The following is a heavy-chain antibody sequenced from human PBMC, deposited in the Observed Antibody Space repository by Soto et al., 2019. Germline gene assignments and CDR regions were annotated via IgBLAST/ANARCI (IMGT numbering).Heavy chain of an antibody. CDR1: GGSFSGYY. D-gene: IGHD2-2*01. CDR3: ARQALSVIVVVPALNWFDP. Sequence: PSETLSLTCAVYGGSFSGYYWSWIRQPPGKGLEWIGEINHSGSTNYNPSLKSRVTISVDTSKNQFSLKLSSVTAADTAVYYCARQALSVIVVVPALNWFDPGGQGTLVTVAS. CDR2: INHSGST. J-gene: IGHJ5*02. V-gene: IGHV4-34*01.